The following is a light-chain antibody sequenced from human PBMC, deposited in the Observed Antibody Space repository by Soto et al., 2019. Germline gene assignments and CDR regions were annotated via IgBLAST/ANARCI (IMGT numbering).Light chain of an antibody. CDR3: QQYNDWPWT. CDR1: QSVSSSY. CDR2: GAS. J-gene: IGKJ1*01. V-gene: IGKV3-15*01. Sequence: EIVLTQSPGTLSLSPEERATLSCRASQSVSSSYLAWYQQKPGQTPRLLIYGASSRATGVPARFSGSGSETEFTLTISSLQSEDFAVYYCQQYNDWPWTFGQGTKVDI.